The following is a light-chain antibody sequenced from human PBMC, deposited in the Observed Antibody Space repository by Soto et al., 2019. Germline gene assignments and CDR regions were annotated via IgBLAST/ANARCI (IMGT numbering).Light chain of an antibody. CDR2: AAS. CDR1: QSISSY. Sequence: MHLTRSPSSLSASVGDRGTINGQANQSISSYLNWYQQKPGKAPKLLINAASSLQSGVPSRFSGSGSGTEFTLTISAPQPEDFATYFCQQSYITPRTFGQGTKVDNK. J-gene: IGKJ1*01. V-gene: IGKV1-39*01. CDR3: QQSYITPRT.